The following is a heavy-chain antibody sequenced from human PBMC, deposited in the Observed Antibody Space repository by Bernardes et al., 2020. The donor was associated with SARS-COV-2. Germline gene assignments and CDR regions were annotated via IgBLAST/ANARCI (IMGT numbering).Heavy chain of an antibody. D-gene: IGHD2-21*02. CDR3: AGSACVIDCYIGGLRSWDYGMDV. CDR1: GASISSSNYY. J-gene: IGHJ6*04. Sequence: SETLSLTCTVSGASISSSNYYWGWIRQPPGKGLEWIGSIYSSGSSYYNPSLQSRVSHSTDTSKNQFSLRLSFVTAADTAVYYCAGSACVIDCYIGGLRSWDYGMDVWGKGTTVTVSS. V-gene: IGHV4-39*01. CDR2: IYSSGSS.